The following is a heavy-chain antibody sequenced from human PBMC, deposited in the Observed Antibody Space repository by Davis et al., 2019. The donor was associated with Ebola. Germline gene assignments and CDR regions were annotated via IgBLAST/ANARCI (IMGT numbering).Heavy chain of an antibody. V-gene: IGHV3-23*01. CDR3: ARNWVVGATGWFDP. D-gene: IGHD2-15*01. CDR2: ISDTGDST. J-gene: IGHJ5*02. CDR1: GFIFSTYV. Sequence: GGSLRLSCSASGFIFSTYVMSWVRRAPGKGLEWVSSISDTGDSTYYAASVKGRFTITRDNSKDTLFLQMNSVRIEDTAVYYCARNWVVGATGWFDPWGQGTLVTVSS.